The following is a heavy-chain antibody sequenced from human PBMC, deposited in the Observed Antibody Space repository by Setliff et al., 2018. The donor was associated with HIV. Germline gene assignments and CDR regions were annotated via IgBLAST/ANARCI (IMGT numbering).Heavy chain of an antibody. CDR1: GFTFRTYG. V-gene: IGHV3-33*01. CDR2: IWFDGTDK. CDR3: VRDWLVREIIAVYCFDH. J-gene: IGHJ4*02. Sequence: PGGSLRLSCVASGFTFRTYGIHWVRQAPGKGLEWVAVIWFDGTDKYYADSVKGRFTTSRDNAKNSLYLQMNSLRAEDTAVYYCVRDWLVREIIAVYCFDHWGQGTLVTVSS. D-gene: IGHD3-10*01.